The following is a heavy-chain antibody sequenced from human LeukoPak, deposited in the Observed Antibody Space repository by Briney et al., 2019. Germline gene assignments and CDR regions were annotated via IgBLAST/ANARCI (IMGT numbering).Heavy chain of an antibody. Sequence: SVKVSCKASGGTFSSYAISWVRQAPGQGLEWMGGIIPIFGTANYAQKFQGRVTITADESTSTAYMELSSLRSEDTAVYYCAREKRNYYDSSGVSDVWGQGTMVTVSS. V-gene: IGHV1-69*13. CDR1: GGTFSSYA. CDR2: IIPIFGTA. J-gene: IGHJ3*01. CDR3: AREKRNYYDSSGVSDV. D-gene: IGHD3-22*01.